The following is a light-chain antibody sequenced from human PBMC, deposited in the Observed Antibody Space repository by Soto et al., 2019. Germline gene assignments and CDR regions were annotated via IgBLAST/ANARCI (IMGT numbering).Light chain of an antibody. V-gene: IGLV2-11*01. CDR1: SSDFGGYNY. Sequence: QSVLTQPRSVSGSPGQSVTISCTGTSSDFGGYNYVSWYQHHPGKAPKLMIYDVSERPSGVPDRFSGSKSGNTASLTISGLQAEDEADYYCCSYAGTFYGFGNGTKVTVL. J-gene: IGLJ1*01. CDR2: DVS. CDR3: CSYAGTFYG.